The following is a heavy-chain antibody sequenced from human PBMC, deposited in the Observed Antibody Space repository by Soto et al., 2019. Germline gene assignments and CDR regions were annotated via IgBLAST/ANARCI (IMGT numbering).Heavy chain of an antibody. J-gene: IGHJ6*02. CDR2: IYHSGST. V-gene: IGHV4-4*02. D-gene: IGHD3-10*01. CDR3: ARDPMVRGGGYYGMDV. CDR1: GGSISSSNW. Sequence: QVQLQESGPGLVKPSGTLSLTCAVSGGSISSSNWWSWVRQPPGKGLEWIGEIYHSGSTNYNPSLESRATISVDKSKNQFSLKLSSVTAADTAVYYGARDPMVRGGGYYGMDVWGQGTTVTVSS.